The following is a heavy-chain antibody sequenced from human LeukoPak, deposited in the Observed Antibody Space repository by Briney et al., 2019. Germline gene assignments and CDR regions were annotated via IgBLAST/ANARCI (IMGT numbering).Heavy chain of an antibody. CDR1: GGSISSYY. V-gene: IGHV4-59*01. J-gene: IGHJ5*02. Sequence: KSSETLSLTCTVSGGSISSYYWSWIRQPPGKGLEWVGYIYYSGSTNYNPSLKSRVTISVDTSKNQFSLKLSSVTAADTAVYYCARGRGYGSGEYWFDPWGQGTLVTVSS. D-gene: IGHD3-10*01. CDR2: IYYSGST. CDR3: ARGRGYGSGEYWFDP.